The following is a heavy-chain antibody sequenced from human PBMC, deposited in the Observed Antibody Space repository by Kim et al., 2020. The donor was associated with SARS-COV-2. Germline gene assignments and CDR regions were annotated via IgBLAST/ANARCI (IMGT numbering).Heavy chain of an antibody. CDR2: ISGSGGST. J-gene: IGHJ6*03. D-gene: IGHD3-10*01. CDR1: GFTFSSYA. CDR3: AKGSGGYMDV. V-gene: IGHV3-23*01. Sequence: GGSLRLSCAASGFTFSSYAMSWVRQAPGKGLVWVSAISGSGGSTYYADSVKGRFTISRDNSKNTLYLQMNSLRAGDTAVYYCAKGSGGYMDVWGKGTTVTVSS.